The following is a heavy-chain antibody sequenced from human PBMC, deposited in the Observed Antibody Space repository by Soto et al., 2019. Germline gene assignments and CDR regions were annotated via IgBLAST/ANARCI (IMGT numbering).Heavy chain of an antibody. CDR3: ARAREGYGGWYFDY. CDR2: INPSDGRT. V-gene: IGHV1-46*01. CDR1: GYTFTNYY. Sequence: ASVKVSCKASGYTFTNYYMHWVRQAPGQGLEWMGIINPSDGRTNYAPKFQGRVTMTRDTSTSTVYMDLSSLRSEDTAVYYCARAREGYGGWYFDYWGQGTLVTVSS. D-gene: IGHD5-18*01. J-gene: IGHJ4*02.